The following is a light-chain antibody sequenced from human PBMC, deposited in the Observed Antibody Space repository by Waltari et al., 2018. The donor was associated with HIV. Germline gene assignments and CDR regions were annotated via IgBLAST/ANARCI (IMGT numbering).Light chain of an antibody. CDR3: SSYTSSSTVV. V-gene: IGLV2-14*01. Sequence: QSALTQPASVSGSPGQSITISCTGPSRDVGGYNYVPWYQQHPGKAPKLMIYEVSNRPSGVSNRFSGSKSGNTASLTISGLQAEDEADYYCSSYTSSSTVVFGGGTKLTVL. CDR1: SRDVGGYNY. J-gene: IGLJ2*01. CDR2: EVS.